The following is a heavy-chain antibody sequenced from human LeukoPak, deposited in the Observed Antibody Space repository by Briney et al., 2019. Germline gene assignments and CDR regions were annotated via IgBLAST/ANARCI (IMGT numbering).Heavy chain of an antibody. CDR1: GYTFTSYY. J-gene: IGHJ6*02. V-gene: IGHV1-46*01. CDR3: ARSIIAAAGTPYGMDV. Sequence: ASVKVSCKASGYTFTSYYMHWVRQAPGQGLEWMGIINPSGGSTSYAQKFQGRVTMTRDTSTSTVYMELSSLRSEDTAVYYCARSIIAAAGTPYGMDVWGQGTTVTVSS. CDR2: INPSGGST. D-gene: IGHD6-13*01.